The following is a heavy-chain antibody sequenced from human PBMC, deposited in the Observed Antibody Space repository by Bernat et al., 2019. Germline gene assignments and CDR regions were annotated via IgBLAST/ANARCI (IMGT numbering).Heavy chain of an antibody. CDR1: GFTFASYW. CDR2: IKQDGSEK. J-gene: IGHJ4*02. CDR3: ARGAYSRGPGYFDY. Sequence: EVQLVESGGGLVQPGGSLRLSCAASGFTFASYWMSWVRQAPGKGLEWVANIKQDGSEKYYVDSVKGRFTISRDNAKNSLYLQMNSLRAEDTAVYYCARGAYSRGPGYFDYWGQGTLVTVSS. V-gene: IGHV3-7*04. D-gene: IGHD3-22*01.